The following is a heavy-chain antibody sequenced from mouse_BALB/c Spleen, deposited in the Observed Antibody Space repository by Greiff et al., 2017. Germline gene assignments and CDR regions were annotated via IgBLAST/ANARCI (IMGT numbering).Heavy chain of an antibody. CDR2: INPSTGYT. Sequence: VQLQEWGAELAKPGASVKMSCKASGYTFTSYWMHWVKQRPGQGLEWIGYINPSTGYTEYNQKFKDKATLTADKSSSTAYMQLSSLTSEDSAVYYCARGYYYYGSSYNFDYWGQGTTLTVSS. J-gene: IGHJ2*01. D-gene: IGHD1-1*01. V-gene: IGHV1-7*01. CDR1: GYTFTSYW. CDR3: ARGYYYYGSSYNFDY.